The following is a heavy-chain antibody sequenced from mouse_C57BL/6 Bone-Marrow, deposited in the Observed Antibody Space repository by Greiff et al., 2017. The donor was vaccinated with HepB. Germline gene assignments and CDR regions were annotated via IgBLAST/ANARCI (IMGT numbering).Heavy chain of an antibody. J-gene: IGHJ3*01. CDR1: GFTFSSYG. V-gene: IGHV5-6*01. CDR3: ARHPYYYGSPAWFAY. Sequence: EVQRVESGGDLVKPGGSLKLSCAASGFTFSSYGMSWVRQTPDKRLEWVATISSGGRYTYYPDSVKGRFTISRDNAKNTLYLQMRSLKSEDTAMYYGARHPYYYGSPAWFAYWGQGTLVTVSA. D-gene: IGHD1-1*01. CDR2: ISSGGRYT.